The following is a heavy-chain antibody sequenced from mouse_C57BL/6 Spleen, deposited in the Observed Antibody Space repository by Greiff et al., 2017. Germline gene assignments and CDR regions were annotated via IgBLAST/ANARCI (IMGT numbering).Heavy chain of an antibody. CDR2: INYDGSST. CDR3: ARDEGYYDFWYFDV. J-gene: IGHJ1*03. D-gene: IGHD2-3*01. CDR1: GFTFSDYY. Sequence: EVKLVESEGGLVQPGRSMKLSCTASGFTFSDYYMAWVRQVPEKGLEWVANINYDGSSTYYLDSLKSRFIISRDNAKNILYLQMSSLKSEDTATYYCARDEGYYDFWYFDVWGTGTTVTVSS. V-gene: IGHV5-16*01.